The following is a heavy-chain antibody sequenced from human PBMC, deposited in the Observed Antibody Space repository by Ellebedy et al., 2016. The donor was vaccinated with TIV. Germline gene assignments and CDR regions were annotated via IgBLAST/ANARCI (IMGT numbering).Heavy chain of an antibody. V-gene: IGHV3-7*03. J-gene: IGHJ4*02. CDR2: IKQDGSEK. Sequence: GESLKISXVVSRFTFSNYWMSWVRQAPGKGLEWVANIKQDGSEKYYVDSVKGRFTISRDNAKNSLYLQMNSLRAEDTAVYYCARIHRRGFDYWGQGTLVTVSS. CDR3: ARIHRRGFDY. CDR1: RFTFSNYW.